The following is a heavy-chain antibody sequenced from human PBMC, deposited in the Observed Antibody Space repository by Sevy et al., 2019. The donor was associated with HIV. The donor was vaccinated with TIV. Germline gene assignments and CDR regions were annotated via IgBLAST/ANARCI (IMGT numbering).Heavy chain of an antibody. V-gene: IGHV4-38-2*02. J-gene: IGHJ4*02. Sequence: PSETLSLTCSVSGFSISSGYFWGWVRQPPGKGLEWIGSIYLTGTTYYNPSLKRRVTISVDTSKNQISLRLSSVTAADAAVYYCARVLLRLGELSSMDSWGQGTPVTVSS. CDR1: GFSISSGYF. CDR3: ARVLLRLGELSSMDS. CDR2: IYLTGTT. D-gene: IGHD3-16*02.